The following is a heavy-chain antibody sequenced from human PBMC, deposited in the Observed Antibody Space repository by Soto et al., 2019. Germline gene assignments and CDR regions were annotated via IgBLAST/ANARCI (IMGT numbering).Heavy chain of an antibody. CDR3: ATFAVIPVHVNWFLP. V-gene: IGHV4-61*01. D-gene: IGHD2-2*01. J-gene: IGHJ5*02. CDR1: VVSVSSGSYY. Sequence: PWENLSLTCTFSVVSVSSGSYYCSWIRQPPWKGLEWIGYIYYSGSTNYNPSLKSRVTISVDTSKNQFSLKLSSVTAADTAVYYCATFAVIPVHVNWFLPWGPGTLFNLS. CDR2: IYYSGST.